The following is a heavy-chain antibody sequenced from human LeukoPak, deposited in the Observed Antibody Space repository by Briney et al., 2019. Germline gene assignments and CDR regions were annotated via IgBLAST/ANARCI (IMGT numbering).Heavy chain of an antibody. CDR1: GFTFSNYN. D-gene: IGHD2-21*02. J-gene: IGHJ4*02. CDR3: ARERDFNGNLDY. CDR2: ISSSSSHK. Sequence: PGGSLRLSCAASGFTFSNYNMNWVRQAPGKGLEWVSSISSSSSHKYYADSVKGRFTISRDNTSNSLYLQINSLRVEDTAVYFCARERDFNGNLDYWGQGTLVTVSS. V-gene: IGHV3-21*01.